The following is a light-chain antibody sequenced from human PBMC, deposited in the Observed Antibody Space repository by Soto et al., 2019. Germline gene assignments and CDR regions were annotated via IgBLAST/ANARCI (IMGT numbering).Light chain of an antibody. CDR2: DVT. CDR1: TSDC. CDR3: SSHAGARHSL. V-gene: IGLV2-8*01. J-gene: IGLJ2*01. Sequence: QSALTQPPSASGSPGQSVTISCTGTTSDCVSWYQQYPGKAPKLMIYDVTKRPSGVPDRFSGSKSGTTASLTVSGLQAEDEADYFCSSHAGARHSLFGGGTKLTVL.